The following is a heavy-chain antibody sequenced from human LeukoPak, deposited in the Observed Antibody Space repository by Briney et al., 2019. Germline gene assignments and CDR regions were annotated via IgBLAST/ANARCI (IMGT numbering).Heavy chain of an antibody. J-gene: IGHJ4*02. D-gene: IGHD6-13*01. Sequence: QPGGSLRLSCAASGFTFSSYAMSWVRQAPGKGLEWVSAISGSGGSTYYAGSVKGRFTISRDNSKNTLYLQMNSLRAEDTAVYYCANEGPYSSSWHTSAHPSKFDYWGQGTLVTVSS. CDR1: GFTFSSYA. CDR2: ISGSGGST. CDR3: ANEGPYSSSWHTSAHPSKFDY. V-gene: IGHV3-23*01.